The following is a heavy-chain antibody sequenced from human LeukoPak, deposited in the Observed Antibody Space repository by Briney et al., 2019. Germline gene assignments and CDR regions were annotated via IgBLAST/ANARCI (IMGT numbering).Heavy chain of an antibody. J-gene: IGHJ3*02. CDR3: ARGGKYSGSYWPFDI. D-gene: IGHD1-26*01. CDR2: IYTSGGT. CDR1: GGSISSGSYY. Sequence: SQTLSLTCTVSGGSISSGSYYWSWIRQPAGKGLEWIGRIYTSGGTNYNPSLKSRVTISVDTSKNQFSLKLSSVTAADTAVYYCARGGKYSGSYWPFDIWGQGTMVTVSS. V-gene: IGHV4-61*02.